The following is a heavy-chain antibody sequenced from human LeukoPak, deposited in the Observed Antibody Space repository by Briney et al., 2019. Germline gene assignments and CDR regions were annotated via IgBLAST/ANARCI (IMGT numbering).Heavy chain of an antibody. D-gene: IGHD6-19*01. J-gene: IGHJ3*02. V-gene: IGHV1-18*01. Sequence: ASVKVPCKASGYTFTSYGISWVRQAPGQGLEWMGWISAYNGNTNYAQKLQGRVTMTTDTSTSTAYMELRSLRSDDTAVYYCASSNSKWLTEEAFDIWGQGTMVTVSS. CDR1: GYTFTSYG. CDR3: ASSNSKWLTEEAFDI. CDR2: ISAYNGNT.